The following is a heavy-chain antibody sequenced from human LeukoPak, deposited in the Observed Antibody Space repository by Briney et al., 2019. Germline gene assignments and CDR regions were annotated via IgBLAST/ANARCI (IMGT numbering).Heavy chain of an antibody. CDR1: GGSFSGYY. J-gene: IGHJ4*02. Sequence: SETLSLTCAVYGGSFSGYYWSWIRQPPGKGLEWIGEINHSGSTNYNPSLKSRVTISVDTSKNQFSLKLSSVTAADTAVYYCARGRSISAAGRVPFDYWGQGTLVTVSS. V-gene: IGHV4-34*01. CDR3: ARGRSISAAGRVPFDY. D-gene: IGHD6-13*01. CDR2: INHSGST.